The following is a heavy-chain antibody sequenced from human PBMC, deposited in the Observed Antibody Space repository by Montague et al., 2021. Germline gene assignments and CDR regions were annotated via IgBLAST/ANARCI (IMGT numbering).Heavy chain of an antibody. D-gene: IGHD2-21*01. CDR3: ARDQGQGYCGGDCYVGLDY. CDR1: GFTLSNYW. V-gene: IGHV3-7*01. CDR2: IKQDGSEK. Sequence: SLRLSCPASGFTLSNYWMSWVRQAPGKGLEWVANIKQDGSEKHYADSVKGRFTISRDNAKNSLYLQMNSLRAEDTAVYFCARDQGQGYCGGDCYVGLDYWGQGTLVTVSS. J-gene: IGHJ4*02.